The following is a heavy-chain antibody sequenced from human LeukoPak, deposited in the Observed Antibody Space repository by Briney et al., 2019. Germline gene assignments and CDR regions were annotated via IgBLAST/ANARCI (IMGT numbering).Heavy chain of an antibody. V-gene: IGHV3-21*01. CDR2: ISSSSSYI. D-gene: IGHD1-7*01. Sequence: SGGSLRLSCAASGFTFSSYSMNWVRQAPGKGLEWVSSISSSSSYIYYADSVKGRFTISRDNAKNSLYLQMNSLRAEDTAVYCCARGTPYNWNYLGDYWGQGTLVTVSS. CDR3: ARGTPYNWNYLGDY. J-gene: IGHJ4*02. CDR1: GFTFSSYS.